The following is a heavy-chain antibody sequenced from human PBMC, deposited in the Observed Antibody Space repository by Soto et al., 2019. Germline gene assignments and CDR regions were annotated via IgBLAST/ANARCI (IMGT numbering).Heavy chain of an antibody. D-gene: IGHD6-13*01. V-gene: IGHV1-69*12. CDR1: GGTFSSYA. CDR3: RIAAAGYYYYGMDV. CDR2: IIPIFGTA. J-gene: IGHJ6*02. Sequence: QVQLVQSGAEVKKPGSSVKVSCKASGGTFSSYAISWVRQAPGQGLEWMGGIIPIFGTANYAQKFQGRVTXXAXEXXSTAYMELSSLRSEDTAVYYCRIAAAGYYYYGMDVWGQGTTVTVSS.